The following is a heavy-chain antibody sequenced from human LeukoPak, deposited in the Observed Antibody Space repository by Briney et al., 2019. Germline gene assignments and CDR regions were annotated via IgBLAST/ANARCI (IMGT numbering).Heavy chain of an antibody. CDR1: GGSISTYY. V-gene: IGHV4-59*01. CDR3: ARGSYYDFWSGQPETDAFDI. J-gene: IGHJ3*02. Sequence: PSETLSLTCTVSGGSISTYYWSWIRQPPGKGLEWIGNIYYSGSTNYNPSVKSRVTMSVDTSKNQFSLKLSSVTAADTAVYYCARGSYYDFWSGQPETDAFDIWGQGTMVTVSS. D-gene: IGHD3-3*01. CDR2: IYYSGST.